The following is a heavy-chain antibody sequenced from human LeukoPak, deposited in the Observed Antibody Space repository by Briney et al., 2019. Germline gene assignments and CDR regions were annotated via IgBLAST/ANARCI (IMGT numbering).Heavy chain of an antibody. V-gene: IGHV3-21*01. CDR1: GFAFSSYS. J-gene: IGHJ4*02. CDR2: ISSSSSYI. D-gene: IGHD5-24*01. CDR3: ARAHRDGYNLV. Sequence: GGSLRLSRAASGFAFSSYSMNWVRQAPGKGLEWVSSISSSSSYIYYADSVKGRFTISRDNAKNSLYLQMNSLRAEDRAVYYCARAHRDGYNLVWGQGTLVTVSS.